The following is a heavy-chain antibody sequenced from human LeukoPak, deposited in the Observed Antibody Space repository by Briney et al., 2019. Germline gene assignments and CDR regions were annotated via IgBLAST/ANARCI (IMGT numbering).Heavy chain of an antibody. CDR1: GYTFTSYD. Sequence: ASVKVSCKASGYTFTSYDINWVRQATGQGLEWMGWMSPNSGNTGYAQRFQGRVTMTRNTSISTAYMELSSLRSEDTAVYYCARKGIAAANDYWGQGTLVTVSS. V-gene: IGHV1-8*01. CDR2: MSPNSGNT. CDR3: ARKGIAAANDY. D-gene: IGHD6-13*01. J-gene: IGHJ4*02.